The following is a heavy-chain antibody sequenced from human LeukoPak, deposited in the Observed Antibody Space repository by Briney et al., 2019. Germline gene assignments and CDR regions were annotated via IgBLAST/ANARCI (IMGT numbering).Heavy chain of an antibody. J-gene: IGHJ5*02. D-gene: IGHD3-10*01. Sequence: ASVKVSCKTSGYSFTGHYMHWVRQAPGQGLEWMGLINPNSGGTNYAKKFQGRVTMTRDTSISTAYMELSRLASDDTAVYYCARAGTFYYGSGSYFLLTWIDPWGQGTLVTVSS. V-gene: IGHV1-2*02. CDR3: ARAGTFYYGSGSYFLLTWIDP. CDR2: INPNSGGT. CDR1: GYSFTGHY.